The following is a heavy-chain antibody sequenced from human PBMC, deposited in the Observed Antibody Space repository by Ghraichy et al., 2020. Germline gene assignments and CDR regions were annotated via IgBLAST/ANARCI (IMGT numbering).Heavy chain of an antibody. CDR3: ARVGYSYGSSVYYYYYMDV. J-gene: IGHJ6*03. CDR2: IYYSGST. V-gene: IGHV4-59*01. Sequence: SETLSLTCTVSGGSISSYYWSWIRQPPGKGLEWIGYIYYSGSTNYNPSLKSRVTISVDTSKNQFSLKLSSVTAADTAVYYCARVGYSYGSSVYYYYYMDVWGKGTTVTVSS. CDR1: GGSISSYY. D-gene: IGHD5-18*01.